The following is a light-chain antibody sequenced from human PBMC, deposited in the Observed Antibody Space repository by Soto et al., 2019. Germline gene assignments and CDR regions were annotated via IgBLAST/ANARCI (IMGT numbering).Light chain of an antibody. J-gene: IGLJ3*02. V-gene: IGLV1-40*01. CDR3: QSYDSSLTGPV. CDR1: SSNIGAGYD. Sequence: QPVLTQPPSVSGAPGQRVIISCTGSSSNIGAGYDVHWYQQLPGTAPKVLIYGNNNRPSGVPDRFSGSKSGTSASLAITGLQAEDEADYYCQSYDSSLTGPVFGGGTKLTVL. CDR2: GNN.